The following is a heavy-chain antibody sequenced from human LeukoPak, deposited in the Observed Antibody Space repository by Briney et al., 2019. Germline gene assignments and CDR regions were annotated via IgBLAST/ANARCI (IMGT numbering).Heavy chain of an antibody. V-gene: IGHV3-30*18. Sequence: PGGSLRLSCAASGFTFSNSAIHWVRQAPGKGLEWVAVILYDGRNKYYGDSVEGRFTISRDNSKNTVYLEMNSLRAEDTAVYYCAKDLMKTGYCSGASCYGRTDWGQGTLVTVSS. D-gene: IGHD2-15*01. J-gene: IGHJ4*02. CDR2: ILYDGRNK. CDR3: AKDLMKTGYCSGASCYGRTD. CDR1: GFTFSNSA.